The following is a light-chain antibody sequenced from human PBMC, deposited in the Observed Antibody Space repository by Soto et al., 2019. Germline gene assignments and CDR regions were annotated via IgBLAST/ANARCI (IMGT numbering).Light chain of an antibody. Sequence: DIQLTQSPSSLSASVGDSVTITCRASQSISNSLNWYQQRPGRAPKLLIYAASTLQSGVPSRFSGSGAGTDFTLTISNLQPEDFATYYCQHFYPTPPVTFGQGARLEIK. J-gene: IGKJ5*01. CDR3: QHFYPTPPVT. CDR1: QSISNS. V-gene: IGKV1-39*01. CDR2: AAS.